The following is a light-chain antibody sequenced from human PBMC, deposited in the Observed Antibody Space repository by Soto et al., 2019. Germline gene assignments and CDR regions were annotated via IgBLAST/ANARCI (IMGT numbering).Light chain of an antibody. CDR3: QQYNNWPPYT. V-gene: IGKV3-15*01. CDR2: GAS. J-gene: IGKJ2*01. CDR1: QSVSGK. Sequence: EIVMTQSPATLSVSPGERATLSCRASQSVSGKLAWYQQKPGQAPRLLIYGASTRATGIPARFSGSESGTEFTLTISSLQSEDFAVYYCQQYNNWPPYTFGQGTKLEIK.